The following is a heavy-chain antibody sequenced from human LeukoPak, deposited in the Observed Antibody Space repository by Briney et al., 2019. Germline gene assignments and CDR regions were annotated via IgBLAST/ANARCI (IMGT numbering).Heavy chain of an antibody. V-gene: IGHV3-9*01. CDR1: GFTFGDHG. Sequence: GGSLRLSCTASGFTFGDHGMHWVRQAPGKGLEWVSGISWNSGTIGYADSVRGRFTISRDNAKNSVYLHMNSLRAEDTAFYYCAKDMVKAVAGPYYFDDWGQGTLVTVSS. CDR2: ISWNSGTI. CDR3: AKDMVKAVAGPYYFDD. J-gene: IGHJ4*02. D-gene: IGHD6-19*01.